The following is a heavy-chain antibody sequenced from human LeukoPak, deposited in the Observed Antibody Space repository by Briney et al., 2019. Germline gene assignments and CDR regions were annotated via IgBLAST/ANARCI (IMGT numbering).Heavy chain of an antibody. V-gene: IGHV3-23*01. CDR1: GFTFSSYA. Sequence: GGSLRLSCAASGFTFSSYAMSWVRQAPGKGLEWVSAISGSGGSTYYADSVKGRFTISRDNSKNTLYLQMNSLRAEDMAVYYCANHPPPRTSIAVAGKLDYWGQGTLVTVSS. D-gene: IGHD6-19*01. J-gene: IGHJ4*02. CDR3: ANHPPPRTSIAVAGKLDY. CDR2: ISGSGGST.